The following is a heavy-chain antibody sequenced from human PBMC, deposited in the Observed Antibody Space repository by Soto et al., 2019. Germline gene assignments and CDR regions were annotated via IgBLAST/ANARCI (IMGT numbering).Heavy chain of an antibody. D-gene: IGHD4-17*01. CDR1: GGSITSAGYY. CDR3: ARETPLDPDYGGNPFSDF. Sequence: PSETLSLTCTVSGGSITSAGYYWTWIRQHPGKGLEWIACIYYSGTTSYSPSLRSRLTISVDTSKSQFSLKLTSVTAEDTAVYYCARETPLDPDYGGNPFSDFWGQGTLVTVSS. CDR2: IYYSGTT. J-gene: IGHJ4*02. V-gene: IGHV4-31*03.